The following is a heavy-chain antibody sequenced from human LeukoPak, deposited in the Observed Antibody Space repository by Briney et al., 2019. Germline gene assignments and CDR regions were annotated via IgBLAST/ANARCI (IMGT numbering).Heavy chain of an antibody. D-gene: IGHD6-19*01. V-gene: IGHV3-23*01. CDR2: INGSGGAT. J-gene: IGHJ4*02. Sequence: PGGSLRLSCAASGFSFSSYAMTWVRQAPGKGLEWVSAINGSGGATYSADSVKGRFTISRDNSKNTLYLQMNSLRAEDTAVYFCAKDGYSSELPDYWGQGTLVTVSS. CDR3: AKDGYSSELPDY. CDR1: GFSFSSYA.